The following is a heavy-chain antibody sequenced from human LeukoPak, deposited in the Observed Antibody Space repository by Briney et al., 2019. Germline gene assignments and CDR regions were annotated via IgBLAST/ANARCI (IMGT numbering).Heavy chain of an antibody. V-gene: IGHV1-2*06. CDR3: AISTSPYVIEVWTNGPLDY. J-gene: IGHJ4*02. CDR2: INPKSGGT. CDR1: GYTFTGYY. Sequence: ASVKVSCKASGYTFTGYYMHWVRQAPGQGLEWMGRINPKSGGTNYAQEFQGRVAMTRDTSINTAYMELSRVRSDDTAVYYCAISTSPYVIEVWTNGPLDYWGQGTLVTVSS. D-gene: IGHD3-22*01.